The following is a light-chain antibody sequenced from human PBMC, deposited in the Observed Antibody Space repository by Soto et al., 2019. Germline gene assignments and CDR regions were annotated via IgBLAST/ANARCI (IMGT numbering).Light chain of an antibody. V-gene: IGKV1-27*01. Sequence: DIHMTPSPSSLSASVGNRVSIPCRASQGISNYVAWYQQKPGKIPKLLIYAASTLQSGVPSRFSGSGSGTDFTLTISSLQPEDVATYYCQKYNSDPPTFVGGTKVDIK. CDR3: QKYNSDPPT. J-gene: IGKJ4*01. CDR1: QGISNY. CDR2: AAS.